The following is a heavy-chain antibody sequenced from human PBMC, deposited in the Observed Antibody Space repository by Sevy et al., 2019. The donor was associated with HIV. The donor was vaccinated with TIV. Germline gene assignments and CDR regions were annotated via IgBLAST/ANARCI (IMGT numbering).Heavy chain of an antibody. D-gene: IGHD3-10*01. V-gene: IGHV3-7*01. J-gene: IGHJ1*01. CDR1: GFTFSSYW. Sequence: GGSLRLSCAASGFTFSSYWMSWVRHAPGKGLEWVANIKQDGSEKYYVDSVKGRFTISRDNAKNSLYLQMNSLRAEDTAVYYCARAKARFTIEYFQHWGQGTLVTVSS. CDR3: ARAKARFTIEYFQH. CDR2: IKQDGSEK.